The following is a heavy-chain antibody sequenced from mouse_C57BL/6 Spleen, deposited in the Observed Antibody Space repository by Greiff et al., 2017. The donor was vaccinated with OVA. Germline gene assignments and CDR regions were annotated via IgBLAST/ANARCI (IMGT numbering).Heavy chain of an antibody. CDR3: AREGSNLFDY. Sequence: VQLVESGPELVKPGASVKISCKASGYAFSSSWMNWVKQRPGKGLEWIGRIYPGDGDTNYNGKFKGKATLTADKSSSTAYMQLSSLTSEDSAVYFCAREGSNLFDYWGQGTTLTVSS. CDR2: IYPGDGDT. CDR1: GYAFSSSW. D-gene: IGHD1-1*01. J-gene: IGHJ2*01. V-gene: IGHV1-82*01.